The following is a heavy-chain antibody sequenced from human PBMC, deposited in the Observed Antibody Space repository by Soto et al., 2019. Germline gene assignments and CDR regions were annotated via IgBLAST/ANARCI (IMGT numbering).Heavy chain of an antibody. Sequence: EVQLVESGGGVVQPGGSLRLSCAASGFSFNTWMHWVRQAPGKGLVWLSRINSAGSSTTYADSVEGRFFVSRDNAKNTLYLQINSLTADDTAVYYCPRWSSGYGNFDYWGQGVLLTVSS. CDR3: PRWSSGYGNFDY. D-gene: IGHD5-12*01. CDR2: INSAGSST. V-gene: IGHV3-74*01. J-gene: IGHJ4*02. CDR1: GFSFNTW.